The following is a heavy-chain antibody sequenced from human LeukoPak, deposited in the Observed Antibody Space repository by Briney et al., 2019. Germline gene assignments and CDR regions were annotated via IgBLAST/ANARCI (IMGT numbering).Heavy chain of an antibody. J-gene: IGHJ6*02. CDR3: ASLRMTTAPYYYYGMDV. Sequence: PSETLSLTCTVSGGSISSYYWSWIRQPPGKGVEWIGYIYYSGSTNYNPSLKSRVTISVDTSKNQFSLKLSSVTAADTAVYYCASLRMTTAPYYYYGMDVWGQGTTVTVSS. V-gene: IGHV4-59*08. D-gene: IGHD4-17*01. CDR1: GGSISSYY. CDR2: IYYSGST.